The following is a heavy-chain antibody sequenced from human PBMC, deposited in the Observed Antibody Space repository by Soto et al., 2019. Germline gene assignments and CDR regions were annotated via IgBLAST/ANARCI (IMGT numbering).Heavy chain of an antibody. CDR3: AREHDGY. V-gene: IGHV3-33*01. Sequence: QVQLVESGGGVVQPGRSPRVSCAASGFTFSSYGFHWVRQAPGKGLEWVAVIWYDGSNKYYTDSVKGRFTISRDNSKNTVYLQMNSLRAEDTAVYYCAREHDGYWGQGTQVTVSS. J-gene: IGHJ4*02. CDR2: IWYDGSNK. D-gene: IGHD3-3*01. CDR1: GFTFSSYG.